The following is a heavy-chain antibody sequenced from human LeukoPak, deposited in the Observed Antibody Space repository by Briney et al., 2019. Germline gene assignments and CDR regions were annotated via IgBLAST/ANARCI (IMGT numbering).Heavy chain of an antibody. CDR3: ARAPGHSYGRYYYYYGMDV. V-gene: IGHV3-30*03. J-gene: IGHJ6*02. D-gene: IGHD5-18*01. CDR2: ISYDGSNK. CDR1: GFTFSSYG. Sequence: PGGSLRLSCAASGFTFSSYGMHWVRQAPGKGLEWVAVISYDGSNKYYADSVKGRFTISRDNSKNTLYLQMNSLRAEDTAVYYCARAPGHSYGRYYYYYGMDVWGQGTTVTVSS.